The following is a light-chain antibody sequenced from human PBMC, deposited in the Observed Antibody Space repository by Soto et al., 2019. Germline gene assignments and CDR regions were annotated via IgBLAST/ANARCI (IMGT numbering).Light chain of an antibody. J-gene: IGKJ4*01. V-gene: IGKV3-11*01. CDR3: QHRSSWPLT. CDR2: DAS. Sequence: EIVLTQSPATLSLSPGERATLSCRASQSVSSYLVWYQQKPGQAPRLLIYDASNRATGIPARFSGSGSGTDFTLTISSLEPEAFAVYYCQHRSSWPLTFGGGTKVDI. CDR1: QSVSSY.